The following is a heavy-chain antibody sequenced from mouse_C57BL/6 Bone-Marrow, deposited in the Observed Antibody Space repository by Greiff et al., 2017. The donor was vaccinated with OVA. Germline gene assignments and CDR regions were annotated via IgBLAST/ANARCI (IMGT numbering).Heavy chain of an antibody. CDR1: GFTFSNYW. V-gene: IGHV6-3*01. CDR2: IRLKSDNYAT. Sequence: EVKLMESGGGLVQPGGSMKLSCVASGFTFSNYWMNWVRQSPEKGLEWVAQIRLKSDNYATHYAESVKGRFTISRDDSKSSVYLQMNNLRAEDTGIYYCTGDTTVVAHWYFDVWGTGTTVTVSS. CDR3: TGDTTVVAHWYFDV. J-gene: IGHJ1*03. D-gene: IGHD1-1*01.